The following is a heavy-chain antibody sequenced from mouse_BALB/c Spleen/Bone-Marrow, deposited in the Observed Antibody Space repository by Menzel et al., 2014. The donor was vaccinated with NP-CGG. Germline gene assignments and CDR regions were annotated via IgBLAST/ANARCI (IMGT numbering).Heavy chain of an antibody. CDR2: INPDSSTI. J-gene: IGHJ4*01. CDR3: ARENYCGSSYPMDY. CDR1: GFDFSRYW. V-gene: IGHV4-1*02. D-gene: IGHD1-1*01. Sequence: EVKLVESGGGLVQPGGSLKVSCAASGFDFSRYWMSWVRQAPGKGLEWIGEINPDSSTINYTPSLKDKFIISRDNAKNTLYLQMSKVRSEDTALYYCARENYCGSSYPMDYWGQGTSVTVSS.